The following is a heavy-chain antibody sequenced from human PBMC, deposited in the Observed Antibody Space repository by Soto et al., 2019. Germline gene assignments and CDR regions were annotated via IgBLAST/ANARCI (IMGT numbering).Heavy chain of an antibody. D-gene: IGHD2-2*02. CDR3: GRLYGTYFTS. Sequence: TTFGGGRVRQKPGKGLEWMGIIYPSDSDTRYSPSFQGQVTISADKSISTAYLQWSSLKASDTAMYYCGRLYGTYFTSWGQGTQVSVSS. CDR1: TTFG. J-gene: IGHJ4*02. CDR2: IYPSDSDT. V-gene: IGHV5-51*01.